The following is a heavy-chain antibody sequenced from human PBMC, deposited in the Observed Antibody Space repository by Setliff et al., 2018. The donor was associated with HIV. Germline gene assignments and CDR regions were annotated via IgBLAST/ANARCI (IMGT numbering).Heavy chain of an antibody. D-gene: IGHD1-7*01. J-gene: IGHJ5*01. CDR2: IHTRGSI. Sequence: SETLSLTCTVSGGSISSSSYYWGWIRQPPGKGLEWIGYIHTRGSINYIPSLKTRATVSLATSKNQFFLRLTSVTAADTAIYYCVRRPREEPQRNYKFDSWGQGMLVTVSS. CDR3: VRRPREEPQRNYKFDS. CDR1: GGSISSSSYY. V-gene: IGHV4-61*05.